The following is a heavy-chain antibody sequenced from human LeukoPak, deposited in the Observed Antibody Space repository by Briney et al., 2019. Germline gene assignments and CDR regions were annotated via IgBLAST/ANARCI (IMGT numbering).Heavy chain of an antibody. CDR2: INHSGST. CDR1: GGSFSGYY. Sequence: PSETLSLTCAVYGGSFSGYYWSWIRQPPGKGLEWIGEINHSGSTNYNPSLKSRVTISVDTSKNQFSLKLSSVTAADTAVYYCARSTRATMDVWGKGTTVTVSS. D-gene: IGHD2-2*01. CDR3: ARSTRATMDV. V-gene: IGHV4-34*01. J-gene: IGHJ6*04.